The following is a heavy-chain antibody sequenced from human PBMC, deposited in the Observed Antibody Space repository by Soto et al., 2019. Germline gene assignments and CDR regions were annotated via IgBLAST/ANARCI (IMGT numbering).Heavy chain of an antibody. CDR2: INYRGTT. CDR1: GGSINNGDYY. V-gene: IGHV4-31*03. Sequence: SETLSLTCTVSGGSINNGDYYWNWIRQHPEKGLEWMGYINYRGTTFYSPSLKSRIIISVDTSKNQFSLKLSSVTAADTAVYYCARDAPGAAPYWGQGTLVTVS. D-gene: IGHD6-13*01. CDR3: ARDAPGAAPY. J-gene: IGHJ4*02.